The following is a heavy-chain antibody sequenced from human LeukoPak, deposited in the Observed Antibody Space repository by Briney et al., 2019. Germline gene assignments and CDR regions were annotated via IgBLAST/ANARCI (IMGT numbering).Heavy chain of an antibody. CDR1: GGSTSRYY. CDR3: ARSRYDGSGYWDY. V-gene: IGHV4-59*08. Sequence: SETLSLTCTVSGGSTSRYYWSWIRQPPGKGLEWIGYIYYSGSTNYNPSLKSRVTISVDTSKNQFSLKLSSVTAADTAVYYCARSRYDGSGYWDYWGQGTLVTASS. D-gene: IGHD3-22*01. CDR2: IYYSGST. J-gene: IGHJ4*02.